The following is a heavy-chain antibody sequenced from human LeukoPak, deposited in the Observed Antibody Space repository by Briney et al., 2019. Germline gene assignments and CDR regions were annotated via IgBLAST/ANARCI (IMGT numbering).Heavy chain of an antibody. CDR3: AKGAPSPVTTYCQH. D-gene: IGHD4-17*01. V-gene: IGHV3-74*01. Sequence: GGSLRLSCAASGFTFSSYWMYWVRQAPGKGLVWVSRIDSDGSSTYYADSVKGRFTISRDNSKNTLYLQMNSLRAEDTAVYYCAKGAPSPVTTYCQHWGQGTLVTVSS. J-gene: IGHJ1*01. CDR1: GFTFSSYW. CDR2: IDSDGSST.